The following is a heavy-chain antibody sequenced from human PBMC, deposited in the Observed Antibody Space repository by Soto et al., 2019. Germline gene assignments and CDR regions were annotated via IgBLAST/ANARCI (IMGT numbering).Heavy chain of an antibody. Sequence: GESLKISCAASVFTFSSYGMHWVRQAPGKGLEWVAVISYDGSNKYYADSVKGRFTISRDNSKNTLYLQMSSLRAEDTAVYYCVKGGYKLRYFDWLAYYFDYWGQGTLVTVSS. J-gene: IGHJ4*02. V-gene: IGHV3-30*18. CDR1: VFTFSSYG. D-gene: IGHD3-9*01. CDR3: VKGGYKLRYFDWLAYYFDY. CDR2: ISYDGSNK.